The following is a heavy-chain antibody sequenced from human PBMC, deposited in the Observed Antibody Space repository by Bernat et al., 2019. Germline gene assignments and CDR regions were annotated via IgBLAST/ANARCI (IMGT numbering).Heavy chain of an antibody. Sequence: EVQLLESGGGLVQPGGSLRLSCAASGFTFSSYAMSWVRQAPGKGLEWVSAISGSGGRTYYADSVKGRFTISRDNSKNTLYLQMNSLRAEDTAVYYCAKDRGGVVGGMDVWGQGTTVTVSS. CDR2: ISGSGGRT. D-gene: IGHD2-2*01. CDR1: GFTFSSYA. J-gene: IGHJ6*02. CDR3: AKDRGGVVGGMDV. V-gene: IGHV3-23*01.